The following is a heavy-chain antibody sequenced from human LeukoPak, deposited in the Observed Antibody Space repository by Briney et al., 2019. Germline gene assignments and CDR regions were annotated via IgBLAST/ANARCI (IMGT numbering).Heavy chain of an antibody. Sequence: RPSETLSLTCVVYGGTFSGYYWSWIRQPPGKGLEWIGYIYYSGSTYYNPSLKSRVTISVDTSKNQFSLKLSSVTAADTAVYYCARALSGYYAEYWGQGTLVTVSS. V-gene: IGHV4-30-4*08. CDR3: ARALSGYYAEY. CDR1: GGTFSGYY. J-gene: IGHJ4*02. D-gene: IGHD3-3*01. CDR2: IYYSGST.